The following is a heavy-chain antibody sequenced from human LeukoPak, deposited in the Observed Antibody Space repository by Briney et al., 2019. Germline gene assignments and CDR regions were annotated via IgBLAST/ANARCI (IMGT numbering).Heavy chain of an antibody. V-gene: IGHV3-7*01. CDR2: IKHDGSEK. CDR3: TRESDHSNYPGTFDH. D-gene: IGHD4-11*01. CDR1: GFTFSTYW. Sequence: PGGSLRLSCAASGFTFSTYWMSWVRQAPGKGLEWVANIKHDGSEKYYVDSVKGRFTISRDNAKNSLYLQMNSLRAEDTAVYYCTRESDHSNYPGTFDHWGQGTRATVSS. J-gene: IGHJ4*02.